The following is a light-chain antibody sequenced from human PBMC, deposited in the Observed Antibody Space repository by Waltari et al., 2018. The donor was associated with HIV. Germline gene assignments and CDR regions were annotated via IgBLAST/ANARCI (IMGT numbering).Light chain of an antibody. CDR2: EVT. CDR3: SSYGDNIRVL. CDR1: SSDVGALDS. Sequence: QAALTQPPSASGSLGPTVTNPGTGCSSDVGALDSVSWFQQHPHSAPKLLLYEVTKRPSGVPDRFSGSRSGDTAFLSVSGLQPDDSAAYFCSSYGDNIRVLFGGVTNLTVL. J-gene: IGLJ2*01. V-gene: IGLV2-8*01.